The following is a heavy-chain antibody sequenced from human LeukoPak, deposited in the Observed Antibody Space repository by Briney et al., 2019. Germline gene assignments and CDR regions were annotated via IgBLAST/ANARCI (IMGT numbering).Heavy chain of an antibody. CDR2: IYTSGST. CDR3: AREAPSTWPLVHDY. V-gene: IGHV4-4*07. J-gene: IGHJ4*02. Sequence: SETLSLTCTVSGYSISTGYYWSWIRQPAGKGLEWIGRIYTSGSTNYNPSLKSRVTMSVDTSKNQFSLKLSSVTAADTAVYYCAREAPSTWPLVHDYWGQGTLVTVSS. CDR1: GYSISTGYY. D-gene: IGHD5/OR15-5a*01.